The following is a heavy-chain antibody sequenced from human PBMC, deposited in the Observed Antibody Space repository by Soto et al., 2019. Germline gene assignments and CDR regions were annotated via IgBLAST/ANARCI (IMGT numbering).Heavy chain of an antibody. CDR2: IYYSGST. CDR3: ARRHYYDSSGLTLFDY. CDR1: GGSISSSIYY. J-gene: IGHJ4*02. D-gene: IGHD3-22*01. V-gene: IGHV4-39*01. Sequence: ETLSLTCTVSGGSISSSIYYWGWIRQPPGKGLEWIGSIYYSGSTYYNPSLKSRVTISVDTSKNQFSLKLSSVTAADTAVYYCARRHYYDSSGLTLFDYWGQGTLVTVSS.